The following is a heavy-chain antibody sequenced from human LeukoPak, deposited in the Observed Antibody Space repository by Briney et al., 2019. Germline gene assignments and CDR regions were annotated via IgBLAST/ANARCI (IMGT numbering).Heavy chain of an antibody. Sequence: SQTLSLTCAVSGGSISSGGYSWSWIRQPPGKGLEWIGYIYHSGSTCYNPSLKSRVTISVDRSKNQFSLKLSSVTAADTAVYYCARVASGPPYFDYWGQGTLVTVSS. CDR1: GGSISSGGYS. CDR2: IYHSGST. J-gene: IGHJ4*02. CDR3: ARVASGPPYFDY. V-gene: IGHV4-30-2*01. D-gene: IGHD3-10*01.